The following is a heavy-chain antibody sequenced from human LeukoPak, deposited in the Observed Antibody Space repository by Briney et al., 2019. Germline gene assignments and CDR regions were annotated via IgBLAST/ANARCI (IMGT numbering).Heavy chain of an antibody. V-gene: IGHV1-18*01. Sequence: EASVKVSCKASGDTFSSYGISWVRQAPGQGLEWMGWISGYNGNTSFAQKLQDRVTMTTDTSTSTAYMELRSLRSDDTAVYYCARVPHYYDFWSGPIYYMDVWGKGTTVTVSS. CDR1: GDTFSSYG. D-gene: IGHD3-3*01. CDR2: ISGYNGNT. J-gene: IGHJ6*03. CDR3: ARVPHYYDFWSGPIYYMDV.